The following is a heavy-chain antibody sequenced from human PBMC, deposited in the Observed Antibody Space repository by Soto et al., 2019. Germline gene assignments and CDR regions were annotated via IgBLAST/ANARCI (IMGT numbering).Heavy chain of an antibody. V-gene: IGHV3-23*01. Sequence: GGSLRLSCAASGFTFSSYAMSWVRQAPGKGLEWVSAMRGSGGSTYYTDSVKGRFTISRDNSKNKRYLQMNSLRAEDTAVYYCAKEGQLERRGGEFDPWGQGTLVTVSS. CDR3: AKEGQLERRGGEFDP. CDR1: GFTFSSYA. J-gene: IGHJ5*02. CDR2: MRGSGGST. D-gene: IGHD1-1*01.